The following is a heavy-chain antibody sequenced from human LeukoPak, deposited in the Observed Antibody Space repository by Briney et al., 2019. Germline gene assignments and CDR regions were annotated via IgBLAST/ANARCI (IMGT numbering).Heavy chain of an antibody. Sequence: ASVKVSCKASGGTFSSYAISWVRQAPGQGLEWMGGIIPIFGTANYAQKFQGRVTITADKSTSTAYMELSSLRSEDTAVYYCARDRRIAAASYYYGMDVWGQGTTVTVSS. J-gene: IGHJ6*02. V-gene: IGHV1-69*06. CDR2: IIPIFGTA. CDR3: ARDRRIAAASYYYGMDV. D-gene: IGHD6-13*01. CDR1: GGTFSSYA.